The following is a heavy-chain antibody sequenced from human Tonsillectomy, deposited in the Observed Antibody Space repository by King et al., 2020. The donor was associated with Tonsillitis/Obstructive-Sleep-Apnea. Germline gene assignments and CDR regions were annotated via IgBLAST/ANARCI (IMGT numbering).Heavy chain of an antibody. Sequence: QLVQSGTEVKKPGESLRISCKGSGYKFTIYWITWVRQMPGKGLEWMGRIDPIDSYTNYSPSFQGNFTISADKSISTAYLQWSDQKASDTATYYCARVSGGAVDYYMDVWGKGTTVTVTS. V-gene: IGHV5-10-1*01. D-gene: IGHD2-15*01. CDR2: IDPIDSYT. CDR1: GYKFTIYW. J-gene: IGHJ6*03. CDR3: ARVSGGAVDYYMDV.